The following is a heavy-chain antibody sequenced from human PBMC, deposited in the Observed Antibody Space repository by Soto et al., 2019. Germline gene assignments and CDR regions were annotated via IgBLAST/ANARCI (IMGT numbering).Heavy chain of an antibody. V-gene: IGHV1-8*01. J-gene: IGHJ6*02. CDR2: MNPNSGNT. CDR3: AGSIAADTYYYYYGMDV. D-gene: IGHD6-13*01. Sequence: ASVKVSCKASGYTFTSYDINWVRQATGQGLEWMGWMNPNSGNTGYAQKFQGRVTMTRNTSISTAYMELSSLRSEDTAVYYCAGSIAADTYYYYYGMDVWGQGTTVTVSS. CDR1: GYTFTSYD.